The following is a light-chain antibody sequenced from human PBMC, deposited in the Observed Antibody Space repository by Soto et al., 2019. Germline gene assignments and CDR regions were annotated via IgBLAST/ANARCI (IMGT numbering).Light chain of an antibody. CDR1: SSDIGHYHY. J-gene: IGLJ2*01. Sequence: QSALTQPASVSGSPGQSITISCTGTSSDIGHYHYVSWYQQHPGTAPTLLIYDVDNWPSGVSNRFSASKSGNTASLTISGLQVEDEADYYCCSYTNSGTRVFGGGTKVTVL. CDR2: DVD. V-gene: IGLV2-14*03. CDR3: CSYTNSGTRV.